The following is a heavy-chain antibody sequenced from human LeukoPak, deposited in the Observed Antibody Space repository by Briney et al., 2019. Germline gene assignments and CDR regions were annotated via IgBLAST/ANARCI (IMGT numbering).Heavy chain of an antibody. J-gene: IGHJ6*03. Sequence: ASVKVSCKASGYTFTSYDINWVRQATGQGLEWMGWMNPNSGNTGYAQKFQGRVTITRNTSISTAYMELSSLRSEDTAVYYCARGSHEEITIFGAPPLDYYYYMDVWGKGTTVTVSS. CDR3: ARGSHEEITIFGAPPLDYYYYMDV. CDR2: MNPNSGNT. D-gene: IGHD3-3*01. CDR1: GYTFTSYD. V-gene: IGHV1-8*03.